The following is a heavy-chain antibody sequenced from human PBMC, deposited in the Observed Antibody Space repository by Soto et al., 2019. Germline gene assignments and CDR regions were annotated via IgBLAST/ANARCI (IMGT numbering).Heavy chain of an antibody. J-gene: IGHJ6*02. CDR2: IYSGGST. D-gene: IGHD5-18*01. CDR1: GFTVSSNY. Sequence: EVQLVESGGGLIQPGGSLRLSCAASGFTVSSNYMSWVRQAPGKGLEWVSVIYSGGSTYYADSVKGRFTISRDNSKNTLYLQMNRLRAEDTAVYYCARGYRYGDYYYGMDVWGQGTTVTVSS. CDR3: ARGYRYGDYYYGMDV. V-gene: IGHV3-53*01.